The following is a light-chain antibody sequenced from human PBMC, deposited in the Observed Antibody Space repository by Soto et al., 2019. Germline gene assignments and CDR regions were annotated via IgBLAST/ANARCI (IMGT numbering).Light chain of an antibody. CDR2: GAS. CDR3: QQYGGSPIT. J-gene: IGKJ5*01. CDR1: HSVTTR. Sequence: IGWTHSPGRLSLSRGEIVALSFGASHSVTTRLAWYQHKPGQAPTLLMSGASNRASGVPVRFSGSGSGTDFTLTITRLEPEDFALYYCQQYGGSPITFGLGTRMEIK. V-gene: IGKV3-20*01.